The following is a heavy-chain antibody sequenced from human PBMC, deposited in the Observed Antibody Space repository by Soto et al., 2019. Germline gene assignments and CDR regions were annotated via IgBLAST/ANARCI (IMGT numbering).Heavy chain of an antibody. CDR3: TTDLSTLGVFDY. CDR2: IKSKTDGGTT. Sequence: PVVFLRLSSAACGFTISNAWMSRVSKAKGKGLEWVGRIKSKTDGGTTDYAAPVKGRFTISRDDSKNTLYLQMNSLKTEDTAVYYCTTDLSTLGVFDYWGQGTLVTVSS. CDR1: GFTISNAW. V-gene: IGHV3-15*01. J-gene: IGHJ4*02. D-gene: IGHD3-16*01.